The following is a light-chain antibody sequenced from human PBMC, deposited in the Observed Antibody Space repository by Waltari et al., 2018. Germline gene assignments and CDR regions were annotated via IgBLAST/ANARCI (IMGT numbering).Light chain of an antibody. J-gene: IGKJ4*01. Sequence: DIVMTQSPDSLAVYLGERATIHCKFSQSVLYSSNNKNYLAWYQQQPGQPPKLLIYWASTRESGVPDRFSGSGSGTDFTLTISSLQAEDVAVYYCQQYYTTPLTFGGGTKVEIK. CDR2: WAS. CDR1: QSVLYSSNNKNY. CDR3: QQYYTTPLT. V-gene: IGKV4-1*01.